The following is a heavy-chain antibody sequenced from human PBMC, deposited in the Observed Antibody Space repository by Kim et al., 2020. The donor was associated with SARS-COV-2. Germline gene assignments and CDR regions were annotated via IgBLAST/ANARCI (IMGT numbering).Heavy chain of an antibody. CDR1: GFTFSSYW. D-gene: IGHD5-18*01. Sequence: GGSLRLSCAASGFTFSSYWMSWVRQAPGKGLEWVANIKQDGSEKYYVDSVKGRFTISRDNAKNSLYLQMNSLRAEDTAVYYCARDGGYSYGRTDDYWGQGTLVTVSS. CDR2: IKQDGSEK. V-gene: IGHV3-7*01. CDR3: ARDGGYSYGRTDDY. J-gene: IGHJ4*02.